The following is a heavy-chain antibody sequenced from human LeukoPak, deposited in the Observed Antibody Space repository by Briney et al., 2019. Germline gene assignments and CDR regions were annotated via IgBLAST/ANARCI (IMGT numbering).Heavy chain of an antibody. Sequence: GGSLRLSCEASGVTFRTYWMSWVRQAPGKGLEWVANINQDGSEKNQVDSVKGRFTISRDNAKNSMYLQMNSLRAEDTAVYYCARPIFTSGWDAFGYWGQGSLVIVSS. CDR1: GVTFRTYW. CDR2: INQDGSEK. CDR3: ARPIFTSGWDAFGY. J-gene: IGHJ4*02. V-gene: IGHV3-7*01. D-gene: IGHD2-2*01.